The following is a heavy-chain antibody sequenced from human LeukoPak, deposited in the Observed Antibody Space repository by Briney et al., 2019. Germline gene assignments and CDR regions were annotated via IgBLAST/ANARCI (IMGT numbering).Heavy chain of an antibody. Sequence: SSETLSLTCTISGSSISSYYWSRIRQPPGKALEWIGYIYYSGSTNYNPSLKSRVTISVDTSKNQFSLKLSSVTAADTAVYYCAREGGGGISGFDYWGQGTLVTVSS. D-gene: IGHD3-16*01. CDR1: GSSISSYY. CDR2: IYYSGST. CDR3: AREGGGGISGFDY. J-gene: IGHJ4*02. V-gene: IGHV4-59*01.